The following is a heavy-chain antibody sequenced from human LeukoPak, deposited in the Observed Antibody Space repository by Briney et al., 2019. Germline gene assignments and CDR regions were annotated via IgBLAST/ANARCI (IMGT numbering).Heavy chain of an antibody. Sequence: GGSLRLSWAASGFTFSSYAMSWVRQAPGKGLEWVSGISTSGGSTSYADSVKGRFTISRDNPRNTLYMQMHSLRAEDTAVYYCAIMHPYYDGSGYWVQWGQGTLVTVSS. CDR2: ISTSGGST. J-gene: IGHJ4*02. D-gene: IGHD3-22*01. CDR1: GFTFSSYA. CDR3: AIMHPYYDGSGYWVQ. V-gene: IGHV3-23*01.